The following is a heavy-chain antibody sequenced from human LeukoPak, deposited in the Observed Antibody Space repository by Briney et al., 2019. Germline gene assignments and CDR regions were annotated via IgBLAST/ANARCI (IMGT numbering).Heavy chain of an antibody. CDR2: TTYSGNT. Sequence: PSETLSLTCAVYDRSFRTYFWTWIRQLPGKGLEWIGETTYSGNTNYNPSLKSRVTISVDTSKNQFSLKFTSVTAADTGLYYCARGGFYGSGRSTDHWGQGTLVTVSS. J-gene: IGHJ5*02. V-gene: IGHV4-34*01. CDR3: ARGGFYGSGRSTDH. D-gene: IGHD3-10*01. CDR1: DRSFRTYF.